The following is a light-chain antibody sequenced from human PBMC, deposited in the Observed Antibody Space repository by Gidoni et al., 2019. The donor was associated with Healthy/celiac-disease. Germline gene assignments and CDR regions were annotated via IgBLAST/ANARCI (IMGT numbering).Light chain of an antibody. CDR1: QSISNW. V-gene: IGKV1-5*03. CDR3: QQCDAYPIT. CDR2: KAS. J-gene: IGKJ5*01. Sequence: DIQMTQSPSTLSASVGDRVTITCRASQSISNWLAWYQQKPGIAPQLLIYKASTLESGVPSRFSGSGSGTEFTLTISSLQPDDFATYYCQQCDAYPITFGQGTRLEIK.